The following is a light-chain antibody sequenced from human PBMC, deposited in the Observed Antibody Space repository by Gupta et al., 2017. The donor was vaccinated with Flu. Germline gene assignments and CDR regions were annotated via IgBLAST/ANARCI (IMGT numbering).Light chain of an antibody. Sequence: EIVMTQSPATLSVSPGERATLSCRASQSVSNYLAWYQQKPGQAPRLLMYGASTRATGIPARFSGSGYGTEFTLTISSRQSEDFAVYYCQQYDNWPPLTFGGGTKVEIK. J-gene: IGKJ4*01. CDR1: QSVSNY. V-gene: IGKV3-15*01. CDR3: QQYDNWPPLT. CDR2: GAS.